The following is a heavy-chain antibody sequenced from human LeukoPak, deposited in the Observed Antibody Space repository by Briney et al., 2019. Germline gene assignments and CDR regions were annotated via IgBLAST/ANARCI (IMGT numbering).Heavy chain of an antibody. CDR2: IYSGGST. Sequence: GGSLRLSCAASGFTVSSNYMSWVRQAPGKGLEWVSVIYSGGSTYYADSVKGRFTISRGNSKRTLFLQMNSLRAEDTAFYYCAKAELGVDTFFDYWGQGTLVTVSS. V-gene: IGHV3-53*01. D-gene: IGHD3-3*01. CDR1: GFTVSSNY. CDR3: AKAELGVDTFFDY. J-gene: IGHJ4*02.